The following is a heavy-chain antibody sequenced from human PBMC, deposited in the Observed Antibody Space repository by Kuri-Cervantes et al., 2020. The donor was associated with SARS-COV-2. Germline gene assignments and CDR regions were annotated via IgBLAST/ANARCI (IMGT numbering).Heavy chain of an antibody. CDR3: ARDVGYGGSSELDITYFDC. V-gene: IGHV1-69*13. J-gene: IGHJ4*02. Sequence: SVKVSCKASGGTFSSSAFSWVRQAPGQGLEWMGRIIPFFGTPSYAQRFEGRVTITADEPTSTVYMEMSSLTLEDTAVYFCARDVGYGGSSELDITYFDCWGQGTLVTVSS. CDR1: GGTFSSSA. D-gene: IGHD4-23*01. CDR2: IIPFFGTP.